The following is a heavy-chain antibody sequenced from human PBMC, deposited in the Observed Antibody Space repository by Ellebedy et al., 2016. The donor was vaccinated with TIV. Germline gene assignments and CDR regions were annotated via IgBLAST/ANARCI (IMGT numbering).Heavy chain of an antibody. CDR1: GASVSSNNW. CDR3: ARILTAYYNRYYDGLGV. CDR2: VFHTGRT. V-gene: IGHV4-4*02. J-gene: IGHJ6*02. Sequence: SETLSLTXAVSGASVSSNNWWSWVRQPPGKGLEWIGDVFHTGRTIYSPSLKSRVTISVEKSKNQFSLILSSVTAADTAIYYCARILTAYYNRYYDGLGVWGQGTTVTVSS. D-gene: IGHD3-9*01.